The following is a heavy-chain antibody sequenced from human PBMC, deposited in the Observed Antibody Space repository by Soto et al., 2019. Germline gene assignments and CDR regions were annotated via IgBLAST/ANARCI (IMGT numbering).Heavy chain of an antibody. J-gene: IGHJ4*02. CDR1: GDSISDYY. CDR2: IYYSGNT. Sequence: LSLTCTVSGDSISDYYWSWIRQPPGKGLEWIGHIYYSGNTDYNPSLKSRLAISIDTSKNQFSLKLSSVTAADTAVYFCAREGGESSDGLYYFDSWGQGSLVTVSS. D-gene: IGHD3-16*01. V-gene: IGHV4-30-4*08. CDR3: AREGGESSDGLYYFDS.